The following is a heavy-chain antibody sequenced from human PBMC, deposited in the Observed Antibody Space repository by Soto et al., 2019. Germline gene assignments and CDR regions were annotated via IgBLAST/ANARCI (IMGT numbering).Heavy chain of an antibody. D-gene: IGHD3-9*01. Sequence: QVQLVQSGAEVKKPGSSVKVSCKASGGTFSSYAISWVRQAPGQGLEWMGGIIPIFGTANNAQKFQGRVTSTADEYTSTSVMERSRLISEDTAVYYCARDLVRYDTLTRSNIEDNYCMDVWGQGTTDTFCS. J-gene: IGHJ6*02. CDR1: GGTFSSYA. CDR3: ARDLVRYDTLTRSNIEDNYCMDV. V-gene: IGHV1-69*01. CDR2: IIPIFGTA.